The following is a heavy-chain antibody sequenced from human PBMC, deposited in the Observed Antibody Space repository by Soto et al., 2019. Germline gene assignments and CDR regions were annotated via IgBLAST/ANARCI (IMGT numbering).Heavy chain of an antibody. V-gene: IGHV1-18*01. Sequence: QVHLVESGAEVKKPGASVKVSCKGSGYDFTTYGITWVRQAPGQGLEWMAWISAHNGNTDYAQKRKGRVTVTRDTSTSTAYMELRSLRSDDTAVYYCARGRYGDYWGQGALVTVSS. J-gene: IGHJ4*02. D-gene: IGHD1-1*01. CDR3: ARGRYGDY. CDR1: GYDFTTYG. CDR2: ISAHNGNT.